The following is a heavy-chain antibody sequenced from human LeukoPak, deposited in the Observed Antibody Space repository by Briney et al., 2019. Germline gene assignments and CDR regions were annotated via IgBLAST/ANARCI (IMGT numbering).Heavy chain of an antibody. CDR2: IYASGST. D-gene: IGHD3-10*01. CDR3: ARTSARGAQFDY. CDR1: GGSISNYY. Sequence: PSETLSLTCTVPGGSISNYYWSWIRQPAGMGLEWIGRIYASGSTNYNPSLKSRVTMSVDTSNNQFSLNLSSVTAADTAVYYCARTSARGAQFDYWVQGTLVTVSS. J-gene: IGHJ4*02. V-gene: IGHV4-4*07.